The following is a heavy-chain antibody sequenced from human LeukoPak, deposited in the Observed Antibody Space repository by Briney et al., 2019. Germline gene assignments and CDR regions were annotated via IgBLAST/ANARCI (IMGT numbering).Heavy chain of an antibody. CDR3: ARGATVTTSYVDY. V-gene: IGHV3-30*02. Sequence: GGSLRLSCAASGFTFSSYGMHWVRQAPGKGLEWVAFIQSDGSKKYYADSVKGRFTISRDNSKNTLYLQMNSLRAEDTAVYYCARGATVTTSYVDYWGQGTLVTVSS. CDR2: IQSDGSKK. D-gene: IGHD4-17*01. J-gene: IGHJ4*02. CDR1: GFTFSSYG.